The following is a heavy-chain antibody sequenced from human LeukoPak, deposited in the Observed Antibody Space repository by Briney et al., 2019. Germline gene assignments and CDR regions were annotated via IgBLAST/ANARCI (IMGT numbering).Heavy chain of an antibody. CDR1: GYTFTGYY. Sequence: GASVKVSCKASGYTFTGYYMHWVRQAPGQGLEWMGWISAYNGNTNYAQKLQGRVTMTTDTSTSTAYMELRSLRSDDTAVYYCARGIGSYHDYWGQGTLVTVSS. CDR2: ISAYNGNT. CDR3: ARGIGSYHDY. D-gene: IGHD3-10*01. V-gene: IGHV1-18*04. J-gene: IGHJ4*02.